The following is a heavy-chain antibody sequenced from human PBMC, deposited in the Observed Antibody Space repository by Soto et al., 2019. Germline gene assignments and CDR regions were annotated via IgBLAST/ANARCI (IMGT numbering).Heavy chain of an antibody. J-gene: IGHJ4*02. CDR1: GGSVRGSY. D-gene: IGHD5-12*01. V-gene: IGHV4-34*01. Sequence: SETLSLTCAVYGGSVRGSYWSWIRQPPGKGLEWIGEINDSGSTKYNPSLKSRVTISVDTSKNQFSLSLSSVTAADTAVYFCATRYGGYDSPFDSWGQGTLVTVSS. CDR2: INDSGST. CDR3: ATRYGGYDSPFDS.